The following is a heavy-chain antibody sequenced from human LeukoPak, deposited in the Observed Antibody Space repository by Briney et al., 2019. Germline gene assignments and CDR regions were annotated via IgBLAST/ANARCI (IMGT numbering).Heavy chain of an antibody. J-gene: IGHJ3*02. D-gene: IGHD6-25*01. CDR1: GGSISSSSYY. Sequence: SETLSLTCTVSGGSISSSSYYWGWIRQPPGKGLEWIGSIYYSGSTYYNPSLKSRVTISVDTSKNQFSLKLSSVTAADTAVYYCARDRLVQTREGAFDIWGQGTMVTVSS. V-gene: IGHV4-39*02. CDR3: ARDRLVQTREGAFDI. CDR2: IYYSGST.